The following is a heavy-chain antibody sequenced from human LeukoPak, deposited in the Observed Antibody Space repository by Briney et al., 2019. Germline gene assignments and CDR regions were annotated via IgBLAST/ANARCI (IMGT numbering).Heavy chain of an antibody. Sequence: GGSLSLACVPCGFTVSSYWMHWARHAPGEGLVCVLRIKSDGSSTTYADSVKGRFTISRDNSKNSLYLQMNGQTTEDAAFYYRAKDGSDRETLYYWGEGTLVTVS. J-gene: IGHJ4*02. CDR2: IKSDGSST. V-gene: IGHV3-74*03. CDR1: GFTVSSYW. D-gene: IGHD1-26*01. CDR3: AKDGSDRETLYY.